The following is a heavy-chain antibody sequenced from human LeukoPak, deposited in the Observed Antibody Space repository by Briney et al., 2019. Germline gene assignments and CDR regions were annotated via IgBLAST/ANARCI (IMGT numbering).Heavy chain of an antibody. J-gene: IGHJ6*03. V-gene: IGHV4-39*01. CDR2: IYYSGST. CDR3: ARLVTEYGDYATYYYYYMDV. CDR1: GGSITSSSFY. Sequence: SETLSLTCTVSGGSITSSSFYWGWIRQPPGKGLEWIGSIYYSGSTYYNPSLKSRVTISVDTSKNQFSLKLSSVTAADTAVYYCARLVTEYGDYATYYYYYMDVWGKGTTVTISS. D-gene: IGHD4-17*01.